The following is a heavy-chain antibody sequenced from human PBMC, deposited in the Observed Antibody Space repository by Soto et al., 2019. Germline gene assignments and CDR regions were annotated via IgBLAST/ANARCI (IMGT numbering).Heavy chain of an antibody. CDR3: TRNLYPTGDFDN. J-gene: IGHJ4*02. CDR1: GYTFTDYD. CDR2: MTPKSGYT. Sequence: QVQLMQSGAEVRKPGASVKVSCKASGYTFTDYDINWVRQATGQGLEWLGWMTPKSGYTGYAQKFQGRVTLTRDTSRGTAYMELSSLKSEDTAVYYCTRNLYPTGDFDNWGQGTLVTVSS. D-gene: IGHD3-16*01. V-gene: IGHV1-8*02.